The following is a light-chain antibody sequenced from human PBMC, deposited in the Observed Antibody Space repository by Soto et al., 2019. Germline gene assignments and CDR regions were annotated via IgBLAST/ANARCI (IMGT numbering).Light chain of an antibody. Sequence: QSVLTQPPSVSGAPGQRVPISCTGSRSNLGAGYDVHWYQHLPGTAPKLFIYANDNRPSGVPDRFSGSKSDTSASLAITGLQAEDEADYYCQSWDSSLSAVVFGGGTKLTVL. CDR3: QSWDSSLSAVV. V-gene: IGLV1-40*01. CDR1: RSNLGAGYD. J-gene: IGLJ2*01. CDR2: AND.